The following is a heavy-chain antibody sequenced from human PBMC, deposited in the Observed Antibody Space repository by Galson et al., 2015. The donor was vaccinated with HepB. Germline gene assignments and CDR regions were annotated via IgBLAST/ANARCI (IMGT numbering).Heavy chain of an antibody. CDR2: ISHDGYNK. J-gene: IGHJ4*02. CDR1: GFTFSNYG. CDR3: AKDRVVVPAALGGMGLSDY. V-gene: IGHV3-30*18. Sequence: SLRLSCAASGFTFSNYGMHWVRQAPGKGLEWVAVISHDGYNKYYINSVKDRFTISRDNSKNTLYLQMSSLRPEDTAIYFCAKDRVVVPAALGGMGLSDYWGQGTLVTVSS. D-gene: IGHD2-21*01.